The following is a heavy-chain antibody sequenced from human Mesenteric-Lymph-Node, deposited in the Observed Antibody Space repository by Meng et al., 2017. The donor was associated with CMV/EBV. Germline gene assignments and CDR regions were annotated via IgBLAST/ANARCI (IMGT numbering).Heavy chain of an antibody. Sequence: GGSLRLSCAASGFTFSSYAMTWVRQAPGKGLEWVSLIYSGGSGTHYADSVKGRFTISRDNSKNTLFLQMNSLRAEDTAFYYCAKRDSDYALDCWGQGTLVTVSS. V-gene: IGHV3-23*03. CDR1: GFTFSSYA. J-gene: IGHJ4*02. D-gene: IGHD4-11*01. CDR3: AKRDSDYALDC. CDR2: IYSGGSGT.